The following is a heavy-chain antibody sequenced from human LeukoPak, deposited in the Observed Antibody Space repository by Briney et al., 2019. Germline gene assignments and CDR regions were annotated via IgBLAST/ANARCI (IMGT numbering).Heavy chain of an antibody. CDR2: IYYSGST. CDR3: ESSRNDILTGYNPYAFDI. V-gene: IGHV4-59*01. J-gene: IGHJ3*02. Sequence: KSSETLSLTCTVSGGSISSYYWSWIRQPPGKGLEWIGYIYYSGSTNYNPSLKSRVTISVDTSKNQFSLKLSSVTAADTAVYYCESSRNDILTGYNPYAFDIWGQGTMVTVSS. CDR1: GGSISSYY. D-gene: IGHD3-9*01.